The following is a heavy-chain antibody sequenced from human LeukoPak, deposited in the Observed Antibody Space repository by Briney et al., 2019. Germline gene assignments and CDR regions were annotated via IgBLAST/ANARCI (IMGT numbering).Heavy chain of an antibody. J-gene: IGHJ4*02. CDR1: GGSISSSNYY. D-gene: IGHD5-18*01. Sequence: PSETLSLTCTVSGGSISSSNYYWGWIRQPPGKGLEWIGRIYYSGSTHYNASLKSRVTISVDTSKKQFSLTLPSVTAADTAVYYCASRGYTYGPLDWGQGTLVSVSS. CDR2: IYYSGST. V-gene: IGHV4-39*01. CDR3: ASRGYTYGPLD.